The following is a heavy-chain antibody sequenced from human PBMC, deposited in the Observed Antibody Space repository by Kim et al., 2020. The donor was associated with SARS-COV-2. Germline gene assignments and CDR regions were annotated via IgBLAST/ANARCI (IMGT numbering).Heavy chain of an antibody. CDR3: AKVSWGSAMVGNYDSSGYYSCFDY. D-gene: IGHD3-22*01. CDR2: ISGIGGST. Sequence: GGSLRLSCAASGFTFSSYAMSWVRQAPGKGLEWVSAISGIGGSTYYAASVKGRFTISRDNSKNTLYLQMNSLRAEDTAVYYCAKVSWGSAMVGNYDSSGYYSCFDYWGQGTLVTVSS. J-gene: IGHJ4*02. CDR1: GFTFSSYA. V-gene: IGHV3-23*01.